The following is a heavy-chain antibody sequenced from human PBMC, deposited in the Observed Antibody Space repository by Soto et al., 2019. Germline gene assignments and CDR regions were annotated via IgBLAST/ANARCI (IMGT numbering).Heavy chain of an antibody. J-gene: IGHJ4*02. CDR3: ATARGVVDFYSRPY. D-gene: IGHD3-3*01. CDR2: ISSSGSTI. CDR1: GFTFSSYE. V-gene: IGHV3-48*03. Sequence: GGSLRLSCAASGFTFSSYEMNWVRQAPGKGLEWVSYISSSGSTIYYADSVKGRFTISRDNAKNSLYLQMNSLRAEDTAVYYCATARGVVDFYSRPYWGQGTLVTVSS.